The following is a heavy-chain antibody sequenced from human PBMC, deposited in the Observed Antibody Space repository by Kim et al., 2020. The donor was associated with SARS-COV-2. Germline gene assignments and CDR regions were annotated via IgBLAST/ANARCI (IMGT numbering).Heavy chain of an antibody. CDR3: THMGGSTSRYYYYYGMDV. CDR2: IRSKANSYAT. J-gene: IGHJ6*02. D-gene: IGHD2-2*01. V-gene: IGHV3-73*01. Sequence: GGSLRLSCAASGFTFSGSAMHWVRQASGKGLEWVGRIRSKANSYATAYAASVKGRFTISRDDSKSTAYLQMNSLKTEDTAVYYCTHMGGSTSRYYYYYGMDVWGQGTTVTVSS. CDR1: GFTFSGSA.